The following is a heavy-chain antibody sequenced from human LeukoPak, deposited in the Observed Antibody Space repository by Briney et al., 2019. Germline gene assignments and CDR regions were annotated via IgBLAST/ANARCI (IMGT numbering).Heavy chain of an antibody. Sequence: GGSLRLSCAASGFTFSSYAMHWVRQAPGKGLEWVAVISYDGSNKYYADSVKGRFTISRDNSKNTLYLQMNSLGAEDTAVYCCAGIAAAVPFDYWGQGTLVTVSS. CDR2: ISYDGSNK. CDR1: GFTFSSYA. V-gene: IGHV3-30-3*01. D-gene: IGHD6-13*01. CDR3: AGIAAAVPFDY. J-gene: IGHJ4*02.